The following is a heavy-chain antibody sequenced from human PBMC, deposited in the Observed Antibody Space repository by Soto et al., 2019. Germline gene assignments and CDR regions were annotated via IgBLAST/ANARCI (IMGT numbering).Heavy chain of an antibody. CDR2: ISSSSSTI. Sequence: VQLVESGGGLVQPGGSLRLSCAASGFTFSRYSMNWVRQAPGKGLEWVSYISSSSSTIYYADSVKGRVTISRDNAKNSLYLQMNSLRDEDTAVYYWARPEYSSSSYGMDVWGQGTTVTVSS. CDR3: ARPEYSSSSYGMDV. D-gene: IGHD6-6*01. V-gene: IGHV3-48*02. J-gene: IGHJ6*02. CDR1: GFTFSRYS.